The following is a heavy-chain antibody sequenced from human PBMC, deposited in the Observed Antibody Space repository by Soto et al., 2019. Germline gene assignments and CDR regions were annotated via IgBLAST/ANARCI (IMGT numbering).Heavy chain of an antibody. D-gene: IGHD1-1*01. CDR1: GGSISSSNW. J-gene: IGHJ4*02. Sequence: SETLSLTCTVSGGSISSSNWWSWVRQPPGKGLEWIGEIYHSGSTNYNPSLKSRLTMSADKSKNQLSLMMTSVTAADTAMYYCARAVSGNSVFDYWGRGTRVTVSS. CDR3: ARAVSGNSVFDY. V-gene: IGHV4-4*02. CDR2: IYHSGST.